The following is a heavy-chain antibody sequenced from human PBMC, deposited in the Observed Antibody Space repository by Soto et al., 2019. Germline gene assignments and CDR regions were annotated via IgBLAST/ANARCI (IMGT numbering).Heavy chain of an antibody. CDR2: IYPGDSDT. Sequence: PGESLKISCKGSGYSFTSYWIGWVRQMPGKGLEWMGIIYPGDSDTRYSPSFQGQVTISADKSISTAYLQWSSLKASDTAMYYCARTIVVVVGGNELGPSWFDPWGQGTLVTVSS. CDR1: GYSFTSYW. D-gene: IGHD2-15*01. V-gene: IGHV5-51*01. J-gene: IGHJ5*02. CDR3: ARTIVVVVGGNELGPSWFDP.